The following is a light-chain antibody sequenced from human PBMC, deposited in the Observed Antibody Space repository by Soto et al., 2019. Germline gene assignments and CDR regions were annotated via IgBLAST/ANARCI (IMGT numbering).Light chain of an antibody. Sequence: QSVLTQPPSASGTPGQRVSISCSGSRSNIGRNYVYWYQQLPGRAPKLLIQRDNERPSGVPDRFAGSKSGTSVYLAISRLRSEDDATCYCEAWDETLNGQVLGGGTQLHVL. CDR3: EAWDETLNGQV. V-gene: IGLV1-47*01. CDR2: RDN. CDR1: RSNIGRNY. J-gene: IGLJ3*02.